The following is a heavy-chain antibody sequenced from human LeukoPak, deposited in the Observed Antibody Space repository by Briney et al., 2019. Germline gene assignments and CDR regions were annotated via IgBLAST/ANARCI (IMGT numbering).Heavy chain of an antibody. Sequence: PSETLSLTCTVPGGSISSYYWSSIRQPPGKGLEWIGYIYYSGSTNYNPSLKSRVTISVDTSKNQFSLKLSSVTAADTAVYYCARDYYGSGSYYTSWFDPWGQGTLVTVSS. J-gene: IGHJ5*02. V-gene: IGHV4-59*01. CDR3: ARDYYGSGSYYTSWFDP. D-gene: IGHD3-10*01. CDR1: GGSISSYY. CDR2: IYYSGST.